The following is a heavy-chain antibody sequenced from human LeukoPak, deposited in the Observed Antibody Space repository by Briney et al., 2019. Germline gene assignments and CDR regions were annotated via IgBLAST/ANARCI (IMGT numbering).Heavy chain of an antibody. D-gene: IGHD3-22*01. CDR2: INPNSGGT. V-gene: IGHV1-2*02. CDR3: ALGYYYDSSGYFCCGMDV. CDR1: GYTFTGYY. J-gene: IGHJ6*02. Sequence: GASVKVSCKASGYTFTGYYMHWVRQAPGQGLEWMGWINPNSGGTNYAQKFQGRVTMTRDTSISTAYMELSRLRSDDTAVYCCALGYYYDSSGYFCCGMDVWGQGTTVTVSS.